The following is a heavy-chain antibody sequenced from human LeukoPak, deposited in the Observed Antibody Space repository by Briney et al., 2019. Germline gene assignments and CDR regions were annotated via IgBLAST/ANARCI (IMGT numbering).Heavy chain of an antibody. D-gene: IGHD6-25*01. V-gene: IGHV3-48*04. CDR2: ISHTGSTM. Sequence: PGGSLRLSCAASGFRFSSYSMHWVRQAPGKGLEWISYISHTGSTMSYADSVKGRFTISRDNARNSLHLQMNSLRAEDTAVYYCAIPPLSGTGSSRPLAEMDVWGQGTTVTVSS. CDR3: AIPPLSGTGSSRPLAEMDV. J-gene: IGHJ6*02. CDR1: GFRFSSYS.